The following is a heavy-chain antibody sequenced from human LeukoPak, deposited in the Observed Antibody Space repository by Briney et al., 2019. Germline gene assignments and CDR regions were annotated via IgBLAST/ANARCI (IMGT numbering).Heavy chain of an antibody. CDR1: GFTFYDYA. CDR2: ISWNSGSI. V-gene: IGHV3-9*01. J-gene: IGHJ4*02. CDR3: AKDMESSSGYFDY. Sequence: GRSLRLSCAASGFTFYDYAMHWVRHAPGKGLEWVSGISWNSGSIGYADSVKGRFTISRDNAKNSLYLQMNSLRAEDTALYYCAKDMESSSGYFDYWGQGTLVTVSS. D-gene: IGHD3-10*01.